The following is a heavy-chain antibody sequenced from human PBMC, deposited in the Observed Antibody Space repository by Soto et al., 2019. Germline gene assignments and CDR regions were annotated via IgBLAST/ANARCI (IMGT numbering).Heavy chain of an antibody. CDR1: GGSISSYY. CDR2: ISYSGST. D-gene: IGHD4-17*01. V-gene: IGHV4-59*01. Sequence: LSLTCTVSGGSISSYYWIWIRQPPGRGLEWIGYISYSGSTNYNPSLKSRPTISVDTSKNQFSLKLRSVTAADTAVYYCARASPYGDYALDYWGQGTLVTVSS. J-gene: IGHJ4*02. CDR3: ARASPYGDYALDY.